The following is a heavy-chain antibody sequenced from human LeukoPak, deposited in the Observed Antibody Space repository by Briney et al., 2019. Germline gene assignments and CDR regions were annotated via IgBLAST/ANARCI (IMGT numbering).Heavy chain of an antibody. D-gene: IGHD3-22*01. V-gene: IGHV3-72*01. CDR1: GFTFSDHY. J-gene: IGHJ4*02. Sequence: GGSLRLSCAASGFTFSDHYMDWVRQAPGKGLEWVGRTRNKANSYTTVYAASVKGRFTISRDESENSLLLQMNSLKTEDTAVYYCARGSTYYESSGQVPFDYWGQGTLVTVSS. CDR2: TRNKANSYTT. CDR3: ARGSTYYESSGQVPFDY.